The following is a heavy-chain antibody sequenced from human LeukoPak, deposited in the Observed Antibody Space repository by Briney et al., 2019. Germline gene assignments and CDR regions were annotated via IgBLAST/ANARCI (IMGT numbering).Heavy chain of an antibody. V-gene: IGHV4-38-2*01. J-gene: IGHJ4*02. CDR1: GYSISSGYY. Sequence: SETLSLTCAVSGYSISSGYYWGWIRQPPRKGLEWIGSISHSAITYHSPSLKSRVTISIDTSKNQFSLKLSSVTAADTAVYYYATFYGSGSRYFAYWGQGALVTVSS. CDR2: ISHSAIT. D-gene: IGHD3-10*01. CDR3: ATFYGSGSRYFAY.